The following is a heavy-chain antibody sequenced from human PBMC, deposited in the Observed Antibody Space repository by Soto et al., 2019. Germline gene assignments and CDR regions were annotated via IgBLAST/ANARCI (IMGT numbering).Heavy chain of an antibody. CDR1: GGSISSGGYY. J-gene: IGHJ4*01. CDR3: ARGVLH. Sequence: QVQLQESGPGLVQPSQTLSLTGTVSGGSISSGGYYGSWIRPHPGTGLEWIGHIYYSVSTYYNTSLKRRATLSVDTSRNQFSLIVNSVTAAATAVYYCARGVLHWGQGTLVPVSS. CDR2: IYYSVST. V-gene: IGHV4-31*03.